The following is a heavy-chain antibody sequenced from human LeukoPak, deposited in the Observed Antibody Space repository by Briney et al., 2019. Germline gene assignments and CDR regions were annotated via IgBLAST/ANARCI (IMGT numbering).Heavy chain of an antibody. D-gene: IGHD1-26*01. CDR2: IYYSGST. J-gene: IGHJ4*02. Sequence: SETLSLTCTVYGGSISSYYWSWIRQPPGKGLEWIGYIYYSGSTNYNPSLKSRVTISVDTSKNQFSLKLSSVTAADTAVYYCAREGVGATTGFDYWGQGTLVTVSS. CDR3: AREGVGATTGFDY. CDR1: GGSISSYY. V-gene: IGHV4-59*01.